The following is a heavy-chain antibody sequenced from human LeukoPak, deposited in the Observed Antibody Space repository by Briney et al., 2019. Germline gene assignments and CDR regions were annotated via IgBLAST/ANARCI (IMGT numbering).Heavy chain of an antibody. V-gene: IGHV3-74*01. J-gene: IGHJ1*01. D-gene: IGHD3-22*01. CDR3: ARAPSEIGGYYPEYFRH. Sequence: GGSLRLSCAASGFTFSSYWMHWVPQAPGKGLVWVSRIKGDGNTNYADSVKGRFTISRDNAKNTVSLQMNSLRAEDTGVYYCARAPSEIGGYYPEYFRHWGQGTLVTVSS. CDR2: IKGDGNT. CDR1: GFTFSSYW.